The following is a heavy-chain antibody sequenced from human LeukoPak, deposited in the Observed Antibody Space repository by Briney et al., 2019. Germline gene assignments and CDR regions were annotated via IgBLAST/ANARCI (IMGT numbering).Heavy chain of an antibody. J-gene: IGHJ5*02. CDR1: GFTFSSYG. Sequence: GGSLRLSCAASGFTFSSYGMHWVRQAPGKGLEWVAFIRYDGSNKYYADSVKGRFTISRDNSKNTLYLQMNSLRAEDTAVYYCAKDVGRTTRFPGWFDPWGQGTLVTVSS. CDR3: AKDVGRTTRFPGWFDP. CDR2: IRYDGSNK. D-gene: IGHD4-17*01. V-gene: IGHV3-30*02.